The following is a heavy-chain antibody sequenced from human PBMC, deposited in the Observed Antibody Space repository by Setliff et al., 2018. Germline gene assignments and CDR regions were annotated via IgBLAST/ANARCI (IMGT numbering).Heavy chain of an antibody. V-gene: IGHV4-59*01. CDR2: VFFTGDT. CDR3: ATRKSSGRLYYMDV. D-gene: IGHD1-26*01. CDR1: GDSINDYY. J-gene: IGHJ6*03. Sequence: PSETLSLTCTVSGDSINDYYWSWIRQPPGKGLEWIGYVFFTGDTDYNPSLGSRVTISLDRSKTQFSLRLSSVTAAATAVYYCATRKSSGRLYYMDVWGKGTTVTVSS.